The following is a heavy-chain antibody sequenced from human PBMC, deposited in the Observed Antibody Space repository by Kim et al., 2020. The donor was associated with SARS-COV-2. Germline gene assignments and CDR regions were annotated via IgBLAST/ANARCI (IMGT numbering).Heavy chain of an antibody. J-gene: IGHJ2*01. D-gene: IGHD6-6*01. V-gene: IGHV4-59*13. CDR2: VYNSGST. CDR1: GDSIRNYY. CDR3: ARAYSSSGNHLSTWHFDL. Sequence: SETLSLTCIVSGDSIRNYYWNWIRQPPGKGLEWIGYVYNSGSTDYNPSLKSRVTMSVDTSKNHFSLKVTSVTAADTAVYYCARAYSSSGNHLSTWHFDL.